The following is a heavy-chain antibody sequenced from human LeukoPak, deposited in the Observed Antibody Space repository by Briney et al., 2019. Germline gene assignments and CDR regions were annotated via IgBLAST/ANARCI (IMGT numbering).Heavy chain of an antibody. J-gene: IGHJ6*03. D-gene: IGHD1-26*01. CDR2: ITSSSSYI. V-gene: IGHV3-21*01. Sequence: GGSLRLSCAASGFPFSSYCMNWVRQAPRKGLEWVSSITSSSSYIYYADSVRGRFTISRDNAKNSLYLQMNSLRAEDTAVYYCARDSSSGSYYYYYYMDVWGKGTTVTVSS. CDR1: GFPFSSYC. CDR3: ARDSSSGSYYYYYYMDV.